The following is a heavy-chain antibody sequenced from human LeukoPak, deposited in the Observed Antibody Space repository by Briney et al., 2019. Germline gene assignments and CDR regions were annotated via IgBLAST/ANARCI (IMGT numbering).Heavy chain of an antibody. Sequence: GGSLRLSCAASGFTFSSYSMNWVRQAPGKGLEWVSGISWNSGNIAYADSVKGRFTISRDNAKNSLYLQMNSLRAEDTALYYCAKAAYSSSWSFFDYWGQGTLVTVSS. J-gene: IGHJ4*02. D-gene: IGHD6-13*01. V-gene: IGHV3-9*01. CDR2: ISWNSGNI. CDR3: AKAAYSSSWSFFDY. CDR1: GFTFSSYS.